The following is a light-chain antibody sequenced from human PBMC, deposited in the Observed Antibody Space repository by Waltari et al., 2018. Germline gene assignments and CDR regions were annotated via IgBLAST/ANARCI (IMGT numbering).Light chain of an antibody. Sequence: DIQMTQSPSSLSASVGDRVTITCRASQSIRTYLNWYQQKPGKAPKFLISGASSLQSGVPSRFSGSGSGTDFTLTISSLQPEDFATYFCQQSYSTPPTFGQGTEEEIK. CDR3: QQSYSTPPT. V-gene: IGKV1-39*01. J-gene: IGKJ1*01. CDR1: QSIRTY. CDR2: GAS.